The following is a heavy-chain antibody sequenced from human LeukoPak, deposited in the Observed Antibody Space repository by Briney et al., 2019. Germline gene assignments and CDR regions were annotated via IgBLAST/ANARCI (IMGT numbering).Heavy chain of an antibody. CDR1: GYTFTSYD. CDR3: ARWGGGYFDY. CDR2: MNPNSGNT. J-gene: IGHJ4*02. Sequence: ASVKVSCKASGYTFTSYDINWVRQATGQGLEWMGWMNPNSGNTGSEQKFQGRVTMTRNTSISTAYMELSRLRSDDTAVYYCARWGGGYFDYWGQGTLVTVSS. V-gene: IGHV1-8*01. D-gene: IGHD3-10*01.